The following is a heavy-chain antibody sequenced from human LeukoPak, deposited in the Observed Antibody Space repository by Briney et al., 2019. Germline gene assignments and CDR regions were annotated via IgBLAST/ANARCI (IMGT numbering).Heavy chain of an antibody. CDR2: IFYSGST. CDR1: GGSISSSSYY. V-gene: IGHV4-39*01. D-gene: IGHD3-22*01. J-gene: IGHJ4*02. Sequence: SETLSLTCTVSGGSISSSSYYGGWIRQPPGKGLEWIGSIFYSGSTYYNPSLESRVTISVDTSKNQFSLKLSSVTAADTAVYYCARQFYYDSGGSHYWGQGTLVTLSS. CDR3: ARQFYYDSGGSHY.